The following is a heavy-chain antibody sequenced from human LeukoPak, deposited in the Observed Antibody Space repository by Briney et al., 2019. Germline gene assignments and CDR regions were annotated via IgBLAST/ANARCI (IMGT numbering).Heavy chain of an antibody. D-gene: IGHD3-10*01. CDR3: ARSSPYYYGSGSYYQNWYFDL. CDR2: INPNSGGT. CDR1: GGTFSSYA. J-gene: IGHJ2*01. V-gene: IGHV1-2*02. Sequence: ASVKVSCKASGGTFSSYAISWVRQAPGQGLEWMGWINPNSGGTNYAQKFQGRVTMTRDTSISTAYMELSRLRSDDTAVYYCARSSPYYYGSGSYYQNWYFDLWGRGTLVTVSS.